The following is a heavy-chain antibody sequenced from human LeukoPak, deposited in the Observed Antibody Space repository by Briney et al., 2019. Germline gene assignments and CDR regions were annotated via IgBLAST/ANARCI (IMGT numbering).Heavy chain of an antibody. V-gene: IGHV4-30-4*01. CDR3: ARVQMGGGTYIFGY. J-gene: IGHJ4*02. D-gene: IGHD1-26*01. CDR1: GGSISSGDDY. CDR2: IYYSGST. Sequence: SQTLSLTCTVSGGSISSGDDYWSRIRQPPGTGLEWIGYIYYSGSTYYNPSLKSRLTISVDTSKNQFSLKLTSVTAADTAIYYCARVQMGGGTYIFGYWGQGTLVTVSS.